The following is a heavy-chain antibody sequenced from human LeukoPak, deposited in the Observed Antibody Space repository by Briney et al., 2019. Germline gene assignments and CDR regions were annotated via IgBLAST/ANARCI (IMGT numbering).Heavy chain of an antibody. J-gene: IGHJ4*02. CDR1: GGTFSSYA. CDR2: IIPIFGTA. V-gene: IGHV1-69*01. D-gene: IGHD3-10*01. Sequence: GSSVKVSCKASGGTFSSYAISWVRQAAGHGLEWMGGIIPIFGTANYAQKFQGRVTITADESTGTAYMELSSLRSEDTAVYYCTRLGYYYGSGSPNQYWGQGTLVTVSS. CDR3: TRLGYYYGSGSPNQY.